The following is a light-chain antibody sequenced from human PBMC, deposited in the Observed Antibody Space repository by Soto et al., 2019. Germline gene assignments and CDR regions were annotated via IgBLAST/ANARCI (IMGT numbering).Light chain of an antibody. Sequence: EIQMTQSPSTLSGSVGDRVTITCLSSRTISSWLAWYQQKQGKAPKLLIYKASTLKSGVPSRFSGSGSGTEFTLTISSLQPDDFATYYCQHYISYSEAFGKGNKV. J-gene: IGKJ1*01. CDR3: QHYISYSEA. CDR1: RTISSW. V-gene: IGKV1-5*03. CDR2: KAS.